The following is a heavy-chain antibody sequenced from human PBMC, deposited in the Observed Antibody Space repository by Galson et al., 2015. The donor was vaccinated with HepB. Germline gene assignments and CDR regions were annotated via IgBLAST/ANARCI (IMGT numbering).Heavy chain of an antibody. D-gene: IGHD6-13*01. CDR3: AKGMEQLVPDYFDY. J-gene: IGHJ4*02. V-gene: IGHV3-30*18. Sequence: SLRLSCAASGFTFSSYGMHWVRQAPGKGLEWVAVISYDGSNKYYADSVKGRFTISRDNSKNTLYLQMNSLRAEDTAVYYCAKGMEQLVPDYFDYWGQGTLVTVSS. CDR2: ISYDGSNK. CDR1: GFTFSSYG.